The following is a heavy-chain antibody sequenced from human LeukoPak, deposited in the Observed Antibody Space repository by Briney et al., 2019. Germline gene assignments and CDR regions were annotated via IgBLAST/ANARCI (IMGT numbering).Heavy chain of an antibody. CDR1: GYTFNKYS. J-gene: IGHJ4*02. CDR2: VNTNPVNP. CDR3: ARGGNGYSSSCSPDD. V-gene: IGHV7-4-1*02. Sequence: ASVKVSCKASGYTFNKYSIRWVGQAPGHALEWMGWVNTNPVNPTYLLGLTARFVFYLVPAVSTAYLQISSLKAEDTAVFYCARGGNGYSSSCSPDDWGQGTLVTV. D-gene: IGHD6-13*01.